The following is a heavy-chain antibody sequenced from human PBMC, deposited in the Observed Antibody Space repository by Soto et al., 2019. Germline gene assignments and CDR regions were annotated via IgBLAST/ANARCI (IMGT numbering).Heavy chain of an antibody. CDR1: GFSLSTSGKS. D-gene: IGHD3-22*01. CDR3: ARIPRLVTSSGYYAWYYYPMDV. V-gene: IGHV2-70*01. J-gene: IGHJ6*02. CDR2: IDWDDNK. Sequence: SGATRVNPTQTLTLTCTFSGFSLSTSGKSVSWIRQPPGKALGWLALIDWDDNKYYSTSLETRLTISKDTSKNRVLLTVTNMDPVDTATFYCARIPRLVTSSGYYAWYYYPMDVWGQGTTVTVSS.